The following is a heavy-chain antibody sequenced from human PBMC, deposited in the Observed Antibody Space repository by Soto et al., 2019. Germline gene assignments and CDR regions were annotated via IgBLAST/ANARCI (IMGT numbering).Heavy chain of an antibody. J-gene: IGHJ5*02. CDR2: IKQDGSEK. CDR3: ARVYYDILTGSNWFDP. D-gene: IGHD3-9*01. Sequence: GSLRLSCAASGFTFSSYAMSWVRQAPGKGLEWVANIKQDGSEKYYVDSVKGRFTISRDNAKNSLYLQMNSLRAEDTAVYYCARVYYDILTGSNWFDPWGQGTLVTVSS. CDR1: GFTFSSYA. V-gene: IGHV3-7*01.